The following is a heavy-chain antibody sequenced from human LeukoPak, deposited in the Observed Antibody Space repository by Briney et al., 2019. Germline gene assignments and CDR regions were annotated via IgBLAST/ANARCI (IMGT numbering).Heavy chain of an antibody. D-gene: IGHD6-19*01. J-gene: IGHJ5*02. CDR3: AKSLPGPQVPGIAVAGTGFDWFDP. Sequence: GGSLRLSCAASGFTFSSYAMSWVRQAPGKGLEWVSAISGSGGSTYYADSVKGRFTISRDNSKNTLYLQMNSLRAEDTAVYYCAKSLPGPQVPGIAVAGTGFDWFDPWGQGTLVTVSS. V-gene: IGHV3-23*01. CDR1: GFTFSSYA. CDR2: ISGSGGST.